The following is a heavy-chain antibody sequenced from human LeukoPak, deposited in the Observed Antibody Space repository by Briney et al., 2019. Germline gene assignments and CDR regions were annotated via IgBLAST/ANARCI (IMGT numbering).Heavy chain of an antibody. Sequence: NPSETLSLTCAVYGGSFSGYYWSWIRQPPGKGLEWIGEINHSGSTNYNPSLKSRVTISVDKSKNQFSLKLSSVTAADTAVYYCARARGPVTDSFDYWGQGTLVTVSS. J-gene: IGHJ4*02. CDR2: INHSGST. V-gene: IGHV4-34*01. D-gene: IGHD4-17*01. CDR1: GGSFSGYY. CDR3: ARARGPVTDSFDY.